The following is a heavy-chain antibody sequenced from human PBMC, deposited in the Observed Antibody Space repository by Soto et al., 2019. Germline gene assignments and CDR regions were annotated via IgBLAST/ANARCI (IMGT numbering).Heavy chain of an antibody. Sequence: QVQLVQSGAEVKKPGSSVKVSCKASGGTFSSYAISWVRQGPGQGLEWMGGIIPIFGTANYAQKFQGRVTITADESTSTAYMELSSLRSEDTAVYYCARSGSSIAARHYWFDPWGQGTLVTVSS. CDR1: GGTFSSYA. V-gene: IGHV1-69*01. J-gene: IGHJ5*02. D-gene: IGHD6-6*01. CDR2: IIPIFGTA. CDR3: ARSGSSIAARHYWFDP.